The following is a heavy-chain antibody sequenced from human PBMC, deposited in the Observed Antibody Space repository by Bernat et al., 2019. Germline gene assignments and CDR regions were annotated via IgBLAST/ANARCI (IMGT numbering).Heavy chain of an antibody. D-gene: IGHD3-3*01. CDR1: GGSFSGYY. CDR2: INHSGST. CDR3: AGITIVGVVPRQSEGSGWFDP. Sequence: QVQPQQWGAGLLKPSETLSLTCAVYGGSFSGYYWSWIRQPPGKGLEWIGEINHSGSTNYNPSLKSRVTISVDTSKNQFSLQLSSVTAAATAVYYCAGITIVGVVPRQSEGSGWFDPWGQGTLVTVSP. J-gene: IGHJ5*02. V-gene: IGHV4-34*01.